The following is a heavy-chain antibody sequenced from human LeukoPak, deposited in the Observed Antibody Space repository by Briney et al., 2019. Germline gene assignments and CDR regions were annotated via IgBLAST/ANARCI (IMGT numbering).Heavy chain of an antibody. CDR3: ARHNYGGNPEDGMDV. CDR1: GGSIGRYY. Sequence: PSETLSLTCTVSGGSIGRYYWSWIRQPPGKGLEWIGYIYYSGSTNHNPSPKSRVTMSVDTSKNQFSLKLTSVTAADTAGYYCARHNYGGNPEDGMDVWGQGTTVTVSS. V-gene: IGHV4-59*08. D-gene: IGHD4-23*01. CDR2: IYYSGST. J-gene: IGHJ6*02.